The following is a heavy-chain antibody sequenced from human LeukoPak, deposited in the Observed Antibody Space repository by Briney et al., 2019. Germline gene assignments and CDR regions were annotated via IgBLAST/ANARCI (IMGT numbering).Heavy chain of an antibody. Sequence: GASVKVSCKASAYTFTIYTIHWVRQTPGQGLEWMGGIIPIFGTANYAQKFQGRVTITADESTSTAYMELSSLRSEDTAVYYCARAHYYYGSGSYYNPYYGMDVWGQGTTVTVSS. D-gene: IGHD3-10*01. J-gene: IGHJ6*02. CDR1: AYTFTIYT. CDR3: ARAHYYYGSGSYYNPYYGMDV. V-gene: IGHV1-69*13. CDR2: IIPIFGTA.